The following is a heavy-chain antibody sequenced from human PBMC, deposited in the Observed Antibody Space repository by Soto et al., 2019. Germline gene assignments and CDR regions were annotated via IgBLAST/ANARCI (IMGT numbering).Heavy chain of an antibody. V-gene: IGHV4-30-4*01. J-gene: IGHJ4*02. CDR1: GGSISSGDYY. CDR2: IYYTGST. D-gene: IGHD3-22*01. Sequence: QVQLQESGPGLVKPSQTLSLTCTVSGGSISSGDYYWSWIRQPPGKGLEWIGHIYYTGSTNHNPSLKSRVSISVDTSKNQLSLKLSSVTAADTAVYYCARGGSGDYYSFDYWGQGTLVTVSS. CDR3: ARGGSGDYYSFDY.